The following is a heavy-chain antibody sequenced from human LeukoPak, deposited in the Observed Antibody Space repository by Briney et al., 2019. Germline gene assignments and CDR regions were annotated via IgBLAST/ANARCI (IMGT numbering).Heavy chain of an antibody. V-gene: IGHV5-51*01. D-gene: IGHD3-10*01. CDR3: ARLGLKIVRGVSLKRSGTHWFDP. CDR2: IYYDDSET. CDR1: GYTFTNYW. Sequence: GESLKISCKGDGYTFTNYWIVWVRQMPGKGLEWMGVIYYDDSETQYNPSFQGQVTISVDKSISTVYLQWSALKASDSAIYYSARLGLKIVRGVSLKRSGTHWFDPWGQGTLVTVSS. J-gene: IGHJ5*02.